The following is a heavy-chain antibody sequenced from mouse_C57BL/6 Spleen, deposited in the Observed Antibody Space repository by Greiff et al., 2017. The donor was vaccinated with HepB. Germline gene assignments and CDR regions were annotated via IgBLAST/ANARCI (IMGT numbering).Heavy chain of an antibody. CDR3: ASDGDYYGSSYFAY. CDR1: GYTFTDYN. J-gene: IGHJ3*01. V-gene: IGHV1-18*01. Sequence: EVQLQQSGPELVKPGASVKIPCKASGYTFTDYNMDWVKQSHGKSLEWIGDINPNNGGTIYNQKFKGKATLTVDKSSSTAYMELRSLTSEDTAVYYGASDGDYYGSSYFAYWGQGTLVTVSA. CDR2: INPNNGGT. D-gene: IGHD1-1*01.